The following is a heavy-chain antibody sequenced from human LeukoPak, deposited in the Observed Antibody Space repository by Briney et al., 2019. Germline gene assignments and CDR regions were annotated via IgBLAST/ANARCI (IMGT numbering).Heavy chain of an antibody. J-gene: IGHJ4*02. V-gene: IGHV3-33*01. CDR1: GFTFSSSG. Sequence: GRSLRLSCAASGFTFSSSGMHWVRQAPGKGLEWVAIIWYDGNNEYYADSMKGRITISRDNSKNTLYLQMNVLRAEDTAVYYCASGGSYYIVQWGQGTLVTVSS. D-gene: IGHD1-26*01. CDR2: IWYDGNNE. CDR3: ASGGSYYIVQ.